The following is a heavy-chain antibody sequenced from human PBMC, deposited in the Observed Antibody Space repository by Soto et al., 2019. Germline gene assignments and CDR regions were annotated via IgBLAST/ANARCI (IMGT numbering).Heavy chain of an antibody. CDR3: ATQATFLWSGAPPQSHNWLDT. CDR2: FDPEDGET. D-gene: IGHD3-10*01. CDR1: GYTLTELS. V-gene: IGHV1-24*01. J-gene: IGHJ5*02. Sequence: ASVKVSCKVSGYTLTELSMHWVRQAPGKGLEWMGGFDPEDGETIYAQKFQGRDTMTEDTSTDTAYMELNSLSFEDTDVYFCATQATFLWSGAPPQSHNWLDTWGQGTRVSVST.